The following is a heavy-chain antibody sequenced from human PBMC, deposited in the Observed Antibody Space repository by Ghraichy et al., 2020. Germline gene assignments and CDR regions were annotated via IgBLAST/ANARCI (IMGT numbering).Heavy chain of an antibody. J-gene: IGHJ5*02. CDR3: ARVVPPGGNPTVRQYRWFDP. D-gene: IGHD4-23*01. CDR1: GGSITSDSYY. CDR2: IYTSGST. Sequence: TLSLTCTVSGGSITSDSYYWSWIRQPAGKGLEWIGRIYTSGSTNYNPSLKSRVTISLDTSKNQFSLKLRSVTAADTAVYYCARVVPPGGNPTVRQYRWFDPWGQGTLVTVSS. V-gene: IGHV4-61*02.